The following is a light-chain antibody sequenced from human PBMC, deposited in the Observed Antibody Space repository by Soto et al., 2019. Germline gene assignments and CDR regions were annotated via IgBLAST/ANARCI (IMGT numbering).Light chain of an antibody. J-gene: IGKJ1*01. CDR1: QSISSW. Sequence: DIQMTQSPSTLSASVGDRVTITCRASQSISSWLAWYQQKPGKAPKLLIYKASSLEGGVPSRFSGSGSGTEFTLTISSLQPDDFATYYCQQFETFGQGTKVEIK. CDR2: KAS. V-gene: IGKV1-5*03. CDR3: QQFET.